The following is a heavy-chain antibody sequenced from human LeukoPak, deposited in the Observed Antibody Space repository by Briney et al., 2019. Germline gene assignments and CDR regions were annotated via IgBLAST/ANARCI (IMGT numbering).Heavy chain of an antibody. CDR1: GYTFTSYG. CDR3: ARAGTNPDYGDYPNWFDP. Sequence: GASVKVSCTASGYTFTSYGISWVRQAPGQGLEWMGGIIPIFGTANYAQKFQGRVTITADESTSTAYMELSSLRTEDTAVYYCARAGTNPDYGDYPNWFDPWGQGTLVTVSS. J-gene: IGHJ5*02. V-gene: IGHV1-69*13. CDR2: IIPIFGTA. D-gene: IGHD4-17*01.